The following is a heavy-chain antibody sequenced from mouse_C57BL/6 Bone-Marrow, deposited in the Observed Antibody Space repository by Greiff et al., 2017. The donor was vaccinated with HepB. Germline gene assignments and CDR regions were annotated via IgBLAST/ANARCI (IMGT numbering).Heavy chain of an antibody. CDR1: GYTFTSYW. V-gene: IGHV1-72*01. D-gene: IGHD1-1*01. Sequence: QVQLQQPGAELVKPGASVKLSCKASGYTFTSYWMHWVKQRPGRGLEWIGRIDPNSGGTKYNEKFKSKATLTVDKPSSTAYMQISSLTSEDSAVYYCARDGYYYGSGWYFDVWGTGTTVTVSS. CDR2: IDPNSGGT. CDR3: ARDGYYYGSGWYFDV. J-gene: IGHJ1*03.